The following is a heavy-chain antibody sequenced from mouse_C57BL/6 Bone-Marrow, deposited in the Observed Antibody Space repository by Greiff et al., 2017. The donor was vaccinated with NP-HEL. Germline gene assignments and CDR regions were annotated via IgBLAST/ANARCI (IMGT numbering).Heavy chain of an antibody. V-gene: IGHV5-17*01. CDR2: ISSGSSTI. Sequence: EVKLMESGGGLVQPGGSMKLSCVASGFTFSNYWMNWVRQSPEKGLEWVAYISSGSSTIYYADTVKGRFTISRDNAKNTLFLQMTSLRSEDTAMYYCARPTLDYGSGNFDYWGQGTTLTVSS. CDR3: ARPTLDYGSGNFDY. D-gene: IGHD1-1*01. CDR1: GFTFSNYW. J-gene: IGHJ2*01.